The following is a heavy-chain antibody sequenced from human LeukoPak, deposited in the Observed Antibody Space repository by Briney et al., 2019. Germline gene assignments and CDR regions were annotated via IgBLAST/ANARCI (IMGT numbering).Heavy chain of an antibody. CDR2: INVNT. V-gene: IGHV1-18*01. CDR3: ARAPRCNTNSCNSWFDP. J-gene: IGHJ5*02. CDR1: GDIFTTYG. D-gene: IGHD2-8*01. Sequence: ASVKVSCKASGDIFTTYGISWVRQAPGQGLEWMGWINVNTKYAQKFQSRVILTTGTTTSSAYMELRSLRSDDTAVYYCARAPRCNTNSCNSWFDPWGQGTLVTVSS.